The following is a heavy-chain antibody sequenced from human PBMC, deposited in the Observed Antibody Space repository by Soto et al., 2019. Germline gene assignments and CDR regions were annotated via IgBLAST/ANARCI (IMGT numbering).Heavy chain of an antibody. J-gene: IGHJ4*02. CDR2: ISGSGGST. Sequence: GGSLRLSCAASGFTFSSYAMSWVRQAPGKGLEWVSAISGSGGSTYYADSVKGRFTISRDNSKNTLYLQMNSLRAEDTAVYYCAKDVPKSEGWEQLVPAPNYWGQGTLVTVSS. D-gene: IGHD6-6*01. V-gene: IGHV3-23*01. CDR3: AKDVPKSEGWEQLVPAPNY. CDR1: GFTFSSYA.